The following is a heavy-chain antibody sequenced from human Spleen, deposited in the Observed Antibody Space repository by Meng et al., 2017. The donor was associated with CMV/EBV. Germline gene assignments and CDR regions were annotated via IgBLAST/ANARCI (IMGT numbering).Heavy chain of an antibody. D-gene: IGHD4-17*01. V-gene: IGHV4-30-4*08. CDR2: LYYSGNT. Sequence: VQVQGAGPWLGKPSPPLSLTCTVSGCSIRRGDCDWSWSRQPPGKGLELVGYLYYSGNTSYNPSLKSRVTISVDTSKNQFSLKLSSVTAADTAVYYCARDPGYGDYLDPWGQGTLVTVSS. CDR1: GCSIRRGDCD. CDR3: ARDPGYGDYLDP. J-gene: IGHJ5*02.